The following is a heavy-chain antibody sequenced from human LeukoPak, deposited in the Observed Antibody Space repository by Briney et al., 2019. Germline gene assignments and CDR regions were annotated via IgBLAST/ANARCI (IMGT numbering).Heavy chain of an antibody. J-gene: IGHJ5*02. CDR3: ASLGGLPFDP. V-gene: IGHV4-34*01. Sequence: SETLSLTCAVYGGSFSGYYWSWIRQPPGKGLEWIGEINHSGSTNYNPPLKSRVTISVDTSKNQFSLKLSSVTAADTAVYYCASLGGLPFDPWGQGTLVTVSS. D-gene: IGHD5-12*01. CDR2: INHSGST. CDR1: GGSFSGYY.